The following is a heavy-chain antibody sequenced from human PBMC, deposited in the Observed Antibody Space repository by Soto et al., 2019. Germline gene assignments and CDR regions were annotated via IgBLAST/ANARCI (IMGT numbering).Heavy chain of an antibody. CDR1: GGTFSSYT. V-gene: IGHV1-24*01. J-gene: IGHJ4*02. CDR2: FDPEDGET. D-gene: IGHD6-13*01. CDR3: ATLQESSSWYRSDY. Sequence: ASVKVSCKASGGTFSSYTISWVRQAPGKGLEWMGGFDPEDGETIYAQKFQGRVTMTEDTSTDTAYMELSSLRSEDTAVYYCATLQESSSWYRSDYWGQGTLVTVS.